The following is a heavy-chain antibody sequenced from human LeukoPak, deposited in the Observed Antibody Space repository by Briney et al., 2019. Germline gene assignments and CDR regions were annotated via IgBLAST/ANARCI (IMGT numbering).Heavy chain of an antibody. D-gene: IGHD5-18*01. V-gene: IGHV3-74*01. CDR3: AKDHGYSSYFDY. CDR2: INSDGSTT. CDR1: GFTFSNYW. Sequence: GGSLRLSCAASGFTFSNYWMHWVRQAPGKGLVWVSRINSDGSTTTYADSVKGRFTLSRDNAKNTLYLQMNSLRAEDTAVYYCAKDHGYSSYFDYWGQGTLVTVSS. J-gene: IGHJ4*02.